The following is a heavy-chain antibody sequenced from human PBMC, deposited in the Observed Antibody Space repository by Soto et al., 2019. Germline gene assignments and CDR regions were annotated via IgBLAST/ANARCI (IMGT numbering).Heavy chain of an antibody. D-gene: IGHD1-26*01. V-gene: IGHV3-23*01. Sequence: GGSLRLSCAASGFIFENFGMSWVRQAPGRGLEWISSISGSGFKKYYADSVKGRFTISRDNSKSTVYLELNNLSAEDTAVYHCAKNQGVELVPLATVDWFDPWGQGSVVTVSS. CDR1: GFIFENFG. J-gene: IGHJ5*02. CDR2: ISGSGFKK. CDR3: AKNQGVELVPLATVDWFDP.